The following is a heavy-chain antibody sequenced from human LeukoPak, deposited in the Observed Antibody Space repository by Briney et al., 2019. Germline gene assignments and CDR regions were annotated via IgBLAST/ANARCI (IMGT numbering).Heavy chain of an antibody. CDR3: ARVSWGSYPGFDY. V-gene: IGHV4-59*01. CDR1: GGSISSYY. D-gene: IGHD7-27*01. J-gene: IGHJ4*02. CDR2: IYYSGST. Sequence: SETLSLTCTVSGGSISSYYWSWIRQPPRKGLLWIGYIYYSGSTNYNPSLKSRVTISVDTSKNQFSLKLSSVTAADTAVYYCARVSWGSYPGFDYWGQGTLVTVSS.